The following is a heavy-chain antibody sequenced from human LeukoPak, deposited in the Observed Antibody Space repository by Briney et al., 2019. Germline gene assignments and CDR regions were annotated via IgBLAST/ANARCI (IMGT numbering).Heavy chain of an antibody. D-gene: IGHD3-10*01. V-gene: IGHV3-30-3*01. Sequence: GGSLRLSCAASGFTFSSYAMHWVRQAPGKGLEWVAVISYDGSNKYYADSVKGRFTISRDNSKNTLYLQMNSLRAEDTAVYYCARDLGTYGELDWFDPWGQGTLVTVSS. CDR3: ARDLGTYGELDWFDP. J-gene: IGHJ5*02. CDR1: GFTFSSYA. CDR2: ISYDGSNK.